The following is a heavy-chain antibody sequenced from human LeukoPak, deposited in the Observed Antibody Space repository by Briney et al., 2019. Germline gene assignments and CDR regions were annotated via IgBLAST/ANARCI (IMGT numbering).Heavy chain of an antibody. J-gene: IGHJ1*01. D-gene: IGHD2-15*01. CDR1: GFTFDTYT. CDR2: IDTTSTTM. V-gene: IGHV3-48*01. Sequence: GGSLRLSCAASGFTFDTYTMNWVRQAPGTGLEWVSYIDTTSTTMYYADSVKGRFTISRDNAKNSLYLQMNSLRVEDTAVYYCTRRLVVVAQYFQHWGQGTLVTVSS. CDR3: TRRLVVVAQYFQH.